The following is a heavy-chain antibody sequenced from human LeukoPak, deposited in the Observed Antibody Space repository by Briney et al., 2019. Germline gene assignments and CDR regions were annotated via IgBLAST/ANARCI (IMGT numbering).Heavy chain of an antibody. J-gene: IGHJ5*02. V-gene: IGHV3-74*01. CDR2: INSGGSTT. CDR1: GFTFSSYW. D-gene: IGHD2-2*01. CDR3: AKSGYQLLAGNWFDP. Sequence: PGGSLRLSCAASGFTFSSYWMHWVRQAPGKGLVWVSRINSGGSTTTYADSVKGRFTISRDNAKTSLYLQVNSLRDEDTAVYYCAKSGYQLLAGNWFDPWGQGTLVTVSS.